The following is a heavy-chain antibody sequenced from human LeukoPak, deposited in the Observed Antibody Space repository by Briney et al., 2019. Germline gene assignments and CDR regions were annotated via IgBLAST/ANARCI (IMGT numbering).Heavy chain of an antibody. Sequence: EGSLRLSCAASGFTFSSYDMHWVRQATGKGLEWVSAIGTVANPFYPDSVKGRFIISRDNAKNSLYLQMNSLRAGDTAVYYCARGRGAYFDYWGQGTLVTVSS. CDR1: GFTFSSYD. CDR2: IGTVANP. J-gene: IGHJ4*02. V-gene: IGHV3-13*05. D-gene: IGHD4/OR15-4a*01. CDR3: ARGRGAYFDY.